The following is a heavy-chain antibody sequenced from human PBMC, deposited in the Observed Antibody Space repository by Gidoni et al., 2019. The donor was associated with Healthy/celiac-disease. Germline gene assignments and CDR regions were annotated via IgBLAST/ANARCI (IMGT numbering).Heavy chain of an antibody. J-gene: IGHJ6*02. D-gene: IGHD4-17*01. V-gene: IGHV1-18*01. Sequence: QVQLVQSGAEVQKPGASVKVSCKASGYTFTSYGIRWVRQAPGQGLEWMGRISAYNGNTNYAQKLQGRVTMTTDTSTSTAYMELRSLRSDDTAVYYCARTTGTNYYYYGMDVWGQGTTVTVSS. CDR3: ARTTGTNYYYYGMDV. CDR1: GYTFTSYG. CDR2: ISAYNGNT.